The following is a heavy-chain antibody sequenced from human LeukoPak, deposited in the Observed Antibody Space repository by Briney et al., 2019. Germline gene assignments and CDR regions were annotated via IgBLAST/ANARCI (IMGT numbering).Heavy chain of an antibody. CDR1: GLAFTNSW. CDR3: ARLSTAVAGGDY. D-gene: IGHD6-19*01. CDR2: IKQDGSEK. J-gene: IGHJ4*02. Sequence: GGSLRLSCAASGLAFTNSWMSWFRQTPGEGLEWVANIKQDGSEKYYVDSVKGRFTISRDNAKNSLYLQMNSLTAEDTALYYCARLSTAVAGGDYWGQGALVTVSS. V-gene: IGHV3-7*01.